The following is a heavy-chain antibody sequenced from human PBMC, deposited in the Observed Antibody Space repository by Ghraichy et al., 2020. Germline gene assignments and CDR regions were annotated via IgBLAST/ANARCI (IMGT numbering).Heavy chain of an antibody. D-gene: IGHD3-10*01. CDR2: IYYSGST. CDR3: ARVRASYYGSGSYAFDI. CDR1: GGSISSYY. V-gene: IGHV4-59*01. J-gene: IGHJ3*02. Sequence: SETLSLTCTVSGGSISSYYWSWIRQPPGKGLEWIGYIYYSGSTNYNPSLKSRVTISVDTSKNQFSLKLSSVTAADTAVYYCARVRASYYGSGSYAFDIWGQGTMVTVSS.